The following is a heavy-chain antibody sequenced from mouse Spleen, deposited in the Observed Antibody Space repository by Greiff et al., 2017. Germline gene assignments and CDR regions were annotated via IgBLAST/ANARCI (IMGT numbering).Heavy chain of an antibody. D-gene: IGHD2-3*01. Sequence: EVQGVESGGGLVKPGGSLKLSCAASGFTFSSYAMSWVRQTPEKRLEWVATISSGGSYTYYPDSVKGRFTISRDNAKNTLYLQMSSLRSEDTAMYYCARHGDGYYLYAMDYWGQGTSVTVSS. CDR1: GFTFSSYA. J-gene: IGHJ4*01. V-gene: IGHV5-9-3*01. CDR3: ARHGDGYYLYAMDY. CDR2: ISSGGSYT.